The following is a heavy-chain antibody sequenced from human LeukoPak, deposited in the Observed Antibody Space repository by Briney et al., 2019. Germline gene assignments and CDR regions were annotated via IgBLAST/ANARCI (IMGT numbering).Heavy chain of an antibody. D-gene: IGHD6-19*01. CDR2: IRKRPNSYTT. J-gene: IGHJ4*02. CDR1: GFTFSDHF. Sequence: GGSLRLSCAASGFTFSDHFMDWVRQAPGKGLEWVDRIRKRPNSYTTEYAASVQGRFAISRDDSKNSLYLQMNSLKTEDTAVYYCARVSTTVAGSDYLDYWGQGTQVTISS. CDR3: ARVSTTVAGSDYLDY. V-gene: IGHV3-72*01.